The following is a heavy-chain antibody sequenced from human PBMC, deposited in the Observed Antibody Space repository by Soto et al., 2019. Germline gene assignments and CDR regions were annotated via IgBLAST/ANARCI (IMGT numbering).Heavy chain of an antibody. V-gene: IGHV3-48*02. CDR2: ISSSSDNT. Sequence: LVESGGGLVYPGGSLRLSCVASGFSFSDYSMNWVRQAPGKGLQWVSYISSSSDNTYYADSVKGRFTVSRDNAKNAFFLQMNSLRDDDTATYYCARLPKGSLVTAWGQGTRVTVSS. CDR1: GFSFSDYS. CDR3: ARLPKGSLVTA. D-gene: IGHD2-21*02. J-gene: IGHJ4*02.